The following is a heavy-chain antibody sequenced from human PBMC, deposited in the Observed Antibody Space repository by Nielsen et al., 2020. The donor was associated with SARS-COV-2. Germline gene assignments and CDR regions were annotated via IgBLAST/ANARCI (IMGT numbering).Heavy chain of an antibody. CDR2: IDRDGSEK. V-gene: IGHV3-7*03. D-gene: IGHD6-13*01. CDR3: ARLGSSSWYFDY. J-gene: IGHJ4*02. Sequence: GESLKISCVGSGFSFSNYWMNWVRQAPGKGLEWVANIDRDGSEKYYVDSLKGRFTISRDNAKNSLYLQMNSLRAEDTAVYYCARLGSSSWYFDYWGQGTLVTASS. CDR1: GFSFSNYW.